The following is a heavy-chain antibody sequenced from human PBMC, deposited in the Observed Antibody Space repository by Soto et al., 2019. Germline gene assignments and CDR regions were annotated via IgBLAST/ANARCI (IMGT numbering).Heavy chain of an antibody. CDR2: IRGSGGGT. Sequence: EVQVLESGGGSVQPGGSLRLSCAASGFPFSMFAMNWVRQAPGKGLEWVSGIRGSGGGTYYADSVKGRFTISRDDSRNMLYLEMNTLRGEDTAVYYCAKASGRVHYGMHVWGQWTTVTVSS. CDR3: AKASGRVHYGMHV. J-gene: IGHJ6*02. CDR1: GFPFSMFA. V-gene: IGHV3-23*01. D-gene: IGHD3-10*01.